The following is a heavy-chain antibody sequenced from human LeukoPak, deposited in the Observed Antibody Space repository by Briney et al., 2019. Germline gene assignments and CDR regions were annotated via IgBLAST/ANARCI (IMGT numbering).Heavy chain of an antibody. D-gene: IGHD1-26*01. Sequence: PGGSLRLSCAASGFTFWSYGMHWVRQAPGKGLEWVSAISGSGGSTYYADSVKGRFTISRDNSKNTLYLQMNSLRAEDTAVYYCAKEGVGANEGIDYWGQGTLVTVSS. J-gene: IGHJ4*02. CDR2: ISGSGGST. CDR1: GFTFWSYG. V-gene: IGHV3-23*01. CDR3: AKEGVGANEGIDY.